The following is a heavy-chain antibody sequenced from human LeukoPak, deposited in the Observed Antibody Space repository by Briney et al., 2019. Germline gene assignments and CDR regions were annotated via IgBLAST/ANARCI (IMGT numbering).Heavy chain of an antibody. V-gene: IGHV3-49*03. CDR1: GFTFGDYA. Sequence: PGGSLRLPCTASGFTFGDYAMSWFRQAPGKGLEWVGFIRSKAYGGTTEYAASVKGRFTISRDDSKSIAYLQMNSLKTEDTAVYYCTRGGYIVATLFDYWGQGTLVTVSS. D-gene: IGHD5-12*01. CDR2: IRSKAYGGTT. J-gene: IGHJ4*02. CDR3: TRGGYIVATLFDY.